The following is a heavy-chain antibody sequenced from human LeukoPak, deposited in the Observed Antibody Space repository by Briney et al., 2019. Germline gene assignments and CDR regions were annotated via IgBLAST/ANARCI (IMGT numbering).Heavy chain of an antibody. CDR2: ISYDGSNK. Sequence: GGSLRLSCAASGFTFSSYGMHWVRQAPGKGLEWVAVISYDGSNKYYADSVKGRFTISRDNSKNTPYLQMNSLRAEDTAVYYCAKDNFDYWGQGTLVTVSS. CDR3: AKDNFDY. J-gene: IGHJ4*02. V-gene: IGHV3-30*18. CDR1: GFTFSSYG.